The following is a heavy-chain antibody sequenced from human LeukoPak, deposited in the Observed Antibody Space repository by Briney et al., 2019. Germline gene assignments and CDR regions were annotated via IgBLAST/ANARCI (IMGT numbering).Heavy chain of an antibody. CDR2: ISAYNGNT. Sequence: ASVKVSCKASGYTFTSYGISWVRQAPGQGLEWMGWISAYNGNTNYAQQLQGRVTMTTDTSTSTAYMELRSLRSDDTAVYYCARISGGKGSHYYYYGMDVWGKGTTVTVSS. CDR3: ARISGGKGSHYYYYGMDV. D-gene: IGHD3-16*01. CDR1: GYTFTSYG. V-gene: IGHV1-18*04. J-gene: IGHJ6*04.